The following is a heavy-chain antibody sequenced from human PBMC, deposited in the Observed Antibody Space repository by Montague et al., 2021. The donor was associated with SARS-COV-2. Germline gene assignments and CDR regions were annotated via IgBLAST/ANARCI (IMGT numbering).Heavy chain of an antibody. CDR3: AREDDNGSYWLRGMDV. V-gene: IGHV4-61*02. CDR1: GASISSTNYY. CDR2: IYSSGVT. D-gene: IGHD1-26*01. J-gene: IGHJ6*02. Sequence: TLSLTCTVSGASISSTNYYWSWIRQPAGKGLEWIGRIYSSGVTNYNPSLKSRVSISIDTSKNEFSLKLSSVTAADTAAYYCAREDDNGSYWLRGMDVWGQGTTVTVSS.